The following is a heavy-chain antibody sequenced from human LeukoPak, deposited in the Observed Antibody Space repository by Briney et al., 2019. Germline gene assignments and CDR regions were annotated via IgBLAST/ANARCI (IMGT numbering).Heavy chain of an antibody. D-gene: IGHD3-10*01. CDR2: IYYSGST. CDR3: ARDPGGRNWFDP. Sequence: SETLSLTCTVSGGSISSGGYYWSWIRQHPGKGLEWIGYIYYSGSTYYNPSLKSRITISVDTSKNQFSLKPSSVTAADTAVYYCARDPGGRNWFDPWGQGALVTVSS. CDR1: GGSISSGGYY. V-gene: IGHV4-31*03. J-gene: IGHJ5*02.